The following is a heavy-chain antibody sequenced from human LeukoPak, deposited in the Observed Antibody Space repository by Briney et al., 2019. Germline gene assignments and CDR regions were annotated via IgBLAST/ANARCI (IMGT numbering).Heavy chain of an antibody. J-gene: IGHJ4*02. CDR3: ARDVSH. Sequence: HRASVKVSCKASGYTFTTYAIHWVRQAPGQRLEWMGWISTYNDDRKYSPKFQGTVTMTTDTSTSTAYMELRSLRSDDTAVYYCARDVSHWGQGTLVTVSS. CDR1: GYTFTTYA. V-gene: IGHV1-3*04. CDR2: ISTYNDDR.